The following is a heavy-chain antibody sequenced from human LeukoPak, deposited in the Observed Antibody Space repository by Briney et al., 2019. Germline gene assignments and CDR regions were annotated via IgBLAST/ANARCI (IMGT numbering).Heavy chain of an antibody. J-gene: IGHJ6*02. CDR1: GYTFTGYY. CDR3: AGPRGHYYGMDV. V-gene: IGHV1-2*02. Sequence: ASVKVSCKASGYTFTGYYMHWVRQAPGQGLEWMGWINPNSGGTNYAQKFQGRVTMTRDTSISTAYMELSRLRSDDTAVYYCAGPRGHYYGMDVWGQGTTVTVSS. CDR2: INPNSGGT.